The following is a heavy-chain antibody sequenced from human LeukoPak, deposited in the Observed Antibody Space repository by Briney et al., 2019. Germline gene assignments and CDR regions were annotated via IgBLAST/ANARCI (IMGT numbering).Heavy chain of an antibody. CDR2: IYPGDSDT. CDR3: ARQLSGVTGGGGRYHFDY. CDR1: GYSFSNYW. Sequence: GESLKISCKGSGYSFSNYWIGWVRQIPGKGLEWMGIIYPGDSDTRYSPSFQGQVTISADKSISTAYLQWSSLKASDTAMYYCARQLSGVTGGGGRYHFDYWGQGALVTVSS. V-gene: IGHV5-51*01. D-gene: IGHD2-15*01. J-gene: IGHJ4*02.